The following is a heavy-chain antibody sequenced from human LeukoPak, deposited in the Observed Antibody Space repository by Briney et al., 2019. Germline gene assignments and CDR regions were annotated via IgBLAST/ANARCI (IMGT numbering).Heavy chain of an antibody. J-gene: IGHJ4*02. CDR1: GGSISSYY. V-gene: IGHV4-59*01. CDR2: IYYSGST. Sequence: SETLSLTCTVSGGSISSYYWSWIGRPPGKGLEWIGYIYYSGSTNYNPSPKSRVTISVDTSKHQFSLKLSSVTAADTAVYYCARIGYSSLLDYWGQGTLVTVSS. D-gene: IGHD6-19*01. CDR3: ARIGYSSLLDY.